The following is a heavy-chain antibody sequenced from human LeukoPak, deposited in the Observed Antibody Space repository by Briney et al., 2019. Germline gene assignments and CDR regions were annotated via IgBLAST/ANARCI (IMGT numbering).Heavy chain of an antibody. CDR2: IKQDGSEK. V-gene: IGHV3-7*04. CDR3: ARVMNGGAFEY. CDR1: GFXFSSYW. D-gene: IGHD2-8*01. J-gene: IGHJ4*02. Sequence: GGSLRLSCAASGFXFSSYWITWVRQAPGKGLEWVAYIKQDGSEKYYVDSVKGRFTISRDNAENSLYLEVNSLRVEDTAVYYCARVMNGGAFEYWGQGTLVTVSS.